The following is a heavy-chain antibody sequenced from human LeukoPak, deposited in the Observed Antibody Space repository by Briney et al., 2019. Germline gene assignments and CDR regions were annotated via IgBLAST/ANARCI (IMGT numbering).Heavy chain of an antibody. CDR3: ARALQHYYDSGGYLAY. CDR2: ISGYNGNT. Sequence: ASVKVSCKASGYTFTSYGISWVRQAPGQGLEWMGWISGYNGNTNYAQRFQGRVTMTTDKFTGTAYMELRSLRSDDTAVYYCARALQHYYDSGGYLAYWGQGTLVTVSS. CDR1: GYTFTSYG. D-gene: IGHD3-22*01. V-gene: IGHV1-18*01. J-gene: IGHJ4*02.